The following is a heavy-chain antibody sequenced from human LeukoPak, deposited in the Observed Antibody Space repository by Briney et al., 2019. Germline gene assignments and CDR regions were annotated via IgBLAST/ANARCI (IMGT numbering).Heavy chain of an antibody. D-gene: IGHD3-10*01. Sequence: ASVKVSCKASGYTFTSYGIRWVRPAPGQGLAWMGWISAYNGNTNYAQKLQGRVTMTTDTSTSTAYMELRSLRSDDTAVYYCARVPGNTMVRGAQDAFDIWGQGTMVTVSS. CDR1: GYTFTSYG. V-gene: IGHV1-18*01. CDR2: ISAYNGNT. CDR3: ARVPGNTMVRGAQDAFDI. J-gene: IGHJ3*02.